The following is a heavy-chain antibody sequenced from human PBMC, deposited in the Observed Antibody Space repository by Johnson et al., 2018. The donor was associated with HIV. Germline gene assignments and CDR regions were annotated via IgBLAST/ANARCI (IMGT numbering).Heavy chain of an antibody. V-gene: IGHV3-30*04. Sequence: QMLLVESGGGVVQPGRSLRLSCAASGFTFSSYAMHWVRQAPGKGLEWVAVISYDGSNKYYADSVKGRFTISRDNSKNTLYLQMNSLRAEDTAVYYCARDSGWGLGAFDIWGHGTMVTVSS. D-gene: IGHD6-19*01. CDR3: ARDSGWGLGAFDI. CDR2: ISYDGSNK. J-gene: IGHJ3*02. CDR1: GFTFSSYA.